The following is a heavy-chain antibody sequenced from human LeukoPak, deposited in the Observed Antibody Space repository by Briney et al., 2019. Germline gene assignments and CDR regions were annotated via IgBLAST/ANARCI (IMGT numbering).Heavy chain of an antibody. J-gene: IGHJ4*02. Sequence: GGSLRLSCAASGFTFSSYSFNWVRQAPGKGLEWVSSINTVSSYIYYADSVRGRFTISRDNAENSLWLQMNSLRAEDSAVYYCARLRRNSDRSVFYYYYDNWGQGTLVSVS. CDR3: ARLRRNSDRSVFYYYYDN. CDR1: GFTFSSYS. CDR2: INTVSSYI. D-gene: IGHD3-22*01. V-gene: IGHV3-21*01.